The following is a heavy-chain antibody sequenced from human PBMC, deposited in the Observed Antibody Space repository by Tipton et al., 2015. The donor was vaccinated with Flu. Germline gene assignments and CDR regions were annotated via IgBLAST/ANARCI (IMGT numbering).Heavy chain of an antibody. Sequence: TLSLTCTVAGGSISNYYWCWVRQPAGKRLQWIGRVHTSGNTHYDPSFESRVTISLDTSKSQFSLKLRSVTAADTAVYFCARGMASGATYFDYWGPGTLVTVSS. CDR1: GGSISNYY. J-gene: IGHJ4*02. V-gene: IGHV4-4*07. CDR3: ARGMASGATYFDY. CDR2: VHTSGNT. D-gene: IGHD6-19*01.